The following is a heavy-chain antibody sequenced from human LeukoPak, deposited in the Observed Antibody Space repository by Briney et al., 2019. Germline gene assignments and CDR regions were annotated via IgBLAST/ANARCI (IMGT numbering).Heavy chain of an antibody. CDR1: GFTVSSNY. D-gene: IGHD3-3*01. V-gene: IGHV3-15*01. CDR2: IKSKTDGGTT. J-gene: IGHJ4*02. Sequence: GGSLRLSCAVSGFTVSSNYMSWVRQAPGKGLEWVGRIKSKTDGGTTDYAAPVKGRFTISRDDSKNTLYLQMNSLKTEDTAVYYCTTSYTIFGVVELWGDYWGQGTLVTVSS. CDR3: TTSYTIFGVVELWGDY.